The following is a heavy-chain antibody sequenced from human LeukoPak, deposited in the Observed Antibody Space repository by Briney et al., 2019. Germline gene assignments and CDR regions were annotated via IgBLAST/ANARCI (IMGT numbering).Heavy chain of an antibody. CDR1: GFTFSSYG. V-gene: IGHV3-30*02. CDR2: IRYDGSNK. D-gene: IGHD6-13*01. CDR3: AKVVGTSKAGYSSSWQDDY. Sequence: PGGSLRLSCAASGFTFSSYGMHWVRQAPGKGLEWVAFIRYDGSNKYYADSVKGRFTISRDNSKNTLYLQMNSLRAEDTAVYYCAKVVGTSKAGYSSSWQDDYWGQGTLVTVSS. J-gene: IGHJ4*02.